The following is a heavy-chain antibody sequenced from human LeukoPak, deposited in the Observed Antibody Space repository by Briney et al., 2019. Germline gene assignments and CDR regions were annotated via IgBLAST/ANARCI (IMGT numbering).Heavy chain of an antibody. Sequence: ASVKVSCKVSGYTLTELSMHWVRQAPGKGLEWMGGFDPEDGETIYAQKFQGRVTMTEDTSTDTAYMELSSLRSEDTAVYYCAALAYCGGDCYPGPDYWGQGTLVTVSS. V-gene: IGHV1-24*01. CDR3: AALAYCGGDCYPGPDY. CDR1: GYTLTELS. J-gene: IGHJ4*02. D-gene: IGHD2-21*01. CDR2: FDPEDGET.